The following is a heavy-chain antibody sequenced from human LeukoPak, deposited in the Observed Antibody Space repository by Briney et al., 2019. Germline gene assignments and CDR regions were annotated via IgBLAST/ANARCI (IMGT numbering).Heavy chain of an antibody. D-gene: IGHD4-17*01. V-gene: IGHV3-7*01. J-gene: IGHJ4*02. Sequence: GGSLRLSCAASGFTFSASWMTWVRQAPGRGLEWVANVDPDANTKNYLDSVKGRFTISRDNARNSLYLQMNSLRVEDTAIYYCARDPAYGVLDYWGQGTLVTVSS. CDR3: ARDPAYGVLDY. CDR1: GFTFSASW. CDR2: VDPDANTK.